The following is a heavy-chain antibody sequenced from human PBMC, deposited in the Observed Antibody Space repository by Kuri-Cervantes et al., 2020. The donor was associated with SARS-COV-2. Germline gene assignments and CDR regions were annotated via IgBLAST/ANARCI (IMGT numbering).Heavy chain of an antibody. CDR3: ARGGFLTGYRGTRGASDI. D-gene: IGHD3-9*01. CDR2: IYTSGST. J-gene: IGHJ3*02. V-gene: IGHV4-61*02. CDR1: GGSISSSSYY. Sequence: SETLSLTCTVSGGSISSSSYYWGWIRQPAGKGLEWIGRIYTSGSTDYNPSLKSRVTMSVDTFKNQFSLKLSSVTAADTAVYYCARGGFLTGYRGTRGASDIWGQGTMVTVSS.